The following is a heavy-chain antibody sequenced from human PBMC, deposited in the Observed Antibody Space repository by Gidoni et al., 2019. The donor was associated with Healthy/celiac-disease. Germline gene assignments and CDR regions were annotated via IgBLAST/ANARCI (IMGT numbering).Heavy chain of an antibody. CDR2: IYYSGST. Sequence: QVQLQESGPGLVKPSQTLSLTCTVSGGSISSGGYYWSWIRQHPGKGLEWIGYIYYSGSTYYHPSLKSRVTISVDTSKNQFSLKLSSVTAADTAVYYCARDIGGYSFSLVDPWGQGTLVTVSS. CDR1: GGSISSGGYY. CDR3: ARDIGGYSFSLVDP. J-gene: IGHJ5*02. V-gene: IGHV4-31*03. D-gene: IGHD5-18*01.